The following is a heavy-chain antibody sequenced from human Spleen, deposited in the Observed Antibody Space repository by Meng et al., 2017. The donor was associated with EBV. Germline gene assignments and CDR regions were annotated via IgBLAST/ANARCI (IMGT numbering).Heavy chain of an antibody. V-gene: IGHV4-61*01. D-gene: IGHD6-19*01. J-gene: IGHJ4*02. CDR3: ARDGYSSGIDY. CDR1: GGSVSRGSYY. Sequence: QVKLQESGPGLVKPSATLSLTCTVSGGSVSRGSYYWSWLPQPPGKGLEWIGYIYHSGSTKYNPSLTSRVTISVDTSKNQFSLNLRSVTAADTAVYYCARDGYSSGIDYWGQGTLVTVSS. CDR2: IYHSGST.